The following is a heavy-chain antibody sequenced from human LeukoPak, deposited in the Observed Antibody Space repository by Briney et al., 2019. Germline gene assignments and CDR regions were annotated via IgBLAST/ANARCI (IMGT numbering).Heavy chain of an antibody. Sequence: PGGSLRLSCAASGFTFSSYAMHWVRQAPGKGLEWVAVISYDGSNKYYADSVKGRFTISRDNSKNTLYLQMNSLRAEDTAVYYCARSESPGIAVAGTRFDYWGQGTLVTVSS. CDR1: GFTFSSYA. D-gene: IGHD6-19*01. CDR2: ISYDGSNK. J-gene: IGHJ4*02. V-gene: IGHV3-30-3*01. CDR3: ARSESPGIAVAGTRFDY.